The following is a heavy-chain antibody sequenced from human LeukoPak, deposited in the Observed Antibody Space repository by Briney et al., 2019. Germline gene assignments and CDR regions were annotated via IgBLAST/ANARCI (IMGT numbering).Heavy chain of an antibody. CDR1: GFIFSSYG. V-gene: IGHV3-23*01. Sequence: GGSLRLSCAASGFIFSSYGMSWVRQAPGKGPEWVSSISGSGGSTYYADSVKGRFTISRDFSKNRLFLQMNRLRAEDTAIYYCAKELYFGELWEYWGQGTVVTVSS. CDR2: ISGSGGST. J-gene: IGHJ4*02. CDR3: AKELYFGELWEY. D-gene: IGHD4-17*01.